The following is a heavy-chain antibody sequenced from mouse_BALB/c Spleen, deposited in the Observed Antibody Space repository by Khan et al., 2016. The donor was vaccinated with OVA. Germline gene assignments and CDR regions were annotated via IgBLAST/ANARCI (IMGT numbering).Heavy chain of an antibody. Sequence: QIQLVQSGPELKKPGETVKISCKASGYTFTSYGMNWVKQSPGKALKWMGWINTYTGEPTYADDFKGRFASSLETSASTAYLQINNLKNEDTATYFGARPPYFSYALDHWGQGTSVTVSS. CDR2: INTYTGEP. CDR1: GYTFTSYG. J-gene: IGHJ4*01. D-gene: IGHD2-10*01. CDR3: ARPPYFSYALDH. V-gene: IGHV9-3-1*01.